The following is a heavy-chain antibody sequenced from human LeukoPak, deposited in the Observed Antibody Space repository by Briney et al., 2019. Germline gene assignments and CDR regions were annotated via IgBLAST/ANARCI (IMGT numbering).Heavy chain of an antibody. CDR3: ARGFAPLRAFDY. D-gene: IGHD3-16*02. CDR2: IIPIVGTA. J-gene: IGHJ4*02. CDR1: GGTFSSYA. V-gene: IGHV1-69*05. Sequence: SVKVSCKASGGTFSSYAISWVRQAPGQGLEWMGGIIPIVGTANYAQKFQGRVTITTDESTSTAYMELSSLRSEDTAVYYCARGFAPLRAFDYWGQGTLVTVSS.